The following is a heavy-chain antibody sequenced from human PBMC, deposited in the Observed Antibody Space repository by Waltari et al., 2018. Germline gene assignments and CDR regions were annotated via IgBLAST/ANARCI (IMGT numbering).Heavy chain of an antibody. Sequence: QVQLVQSGAEVKKPGSSVKVSCKASGGTFSSYAISWVRQAPGQGLEWMGRIIPILGIANYAQKFQGRVTITADESTSTAYMELSSLRSEDTAVYYCARSLGYCSGGSCYDDAFDIWGQGTMVTVSS. CDR3: ARSLGYCSGGSCYDDAFDI. V-gene: IGHV1-69*04. J-gene: IGHJ3*02. CDR2: IIPILGIA. D-gene: IGHD2-15*01. CDR1: GGTFSSYA.